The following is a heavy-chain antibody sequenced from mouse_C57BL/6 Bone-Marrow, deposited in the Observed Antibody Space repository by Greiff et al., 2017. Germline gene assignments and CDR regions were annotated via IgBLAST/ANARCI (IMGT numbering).Heavy chain of an antibody. CDR2: IRNKANGYTT. Sequence: EVHLVESGGGLVQPGGSLSLSCAASGFTFTDYYMSWVRQPPGKALEWLGFIRNKANGYTTEYSASVKGRFTISRDNSQSILYLQMNALRAEDSATYYCARAHYYGRGTSWFAYWGQGTLVTVSA. J-gene: IGHJ3*01. CDR1: GFTFTDYY. V-gene: IGHV7-3*01. CDR3: ARAHYYGRGTSWFAY. D-gene: IGHD1-1*01.